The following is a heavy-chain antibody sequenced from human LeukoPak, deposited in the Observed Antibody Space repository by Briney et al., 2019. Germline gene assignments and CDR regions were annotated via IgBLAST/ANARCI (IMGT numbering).Heavy chain of an antibody. CDR2: IYTSGST. J-gene: IGHJ5*02. D-gene: IGHD6-13*01. V-gene: IGHV4-4*07. Sequence: KTSETLSLTCTVSGGSISSYYWSWIRQPAGKGLEWIGRIYTSGSTNYNPSLKSRVTMSVDTSKNQFSLKLSSVTAADTAVYYCARVDPRSSWYDXXXFDPXXXGXLVTV. CDR3: ARVDPRSSWYDXXXFDP. CDR1: GGSISSYY.